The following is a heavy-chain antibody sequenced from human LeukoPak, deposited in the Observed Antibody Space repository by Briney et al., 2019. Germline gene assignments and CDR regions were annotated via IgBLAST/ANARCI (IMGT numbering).Heavy chain of an antibody. CDR1: GFTFSSNG. J-gene: IGHJ4*02. D-gene: IGHD6-19*01. Sequence: GGSLRLSCVASGFTFSSNGMHWVRQAPGKGLEWVTFIQYDGSKKYYADSVKGRFTTSRDNSKNTLYLEMNSLRAEDTAVYYCAKDRTQWLVLADYWGQGTLVTVSS. V-gene: IGHV3-30*02. CDR3: AKDRTQWLVLADY. CDR2: IQYDGSKK.